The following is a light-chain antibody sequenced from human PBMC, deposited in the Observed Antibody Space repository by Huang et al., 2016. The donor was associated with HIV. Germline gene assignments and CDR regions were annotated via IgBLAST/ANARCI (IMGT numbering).Light chain of an antibody. CDR1: QSVSSN. Sequence: EIVMTQSPATLSVSPGERATLSCRAGQSVSSNLACYQQKPGQSPRLLIYNTTTRATVSPARFSGSGSGTEFTLTISSLQSEDFAVYYCQQYNNWPRTFGQGTKVDIK. CDR3: QQYNNWPRT. J-gene: IGKJ1*01. V-gene: IGKV3-15*01. CDR2: NTT.